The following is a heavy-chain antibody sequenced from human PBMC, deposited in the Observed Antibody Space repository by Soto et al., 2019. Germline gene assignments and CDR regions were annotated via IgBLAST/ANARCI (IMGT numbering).Heavy chain of an antibody. D-gene: IGHD2-2*01. Sequence: EVQLLESGGGLVQPGGSLRLSCTASGFAFSSYAMNWVRQAPGKGLEWVSGIVDTGGRTFYADSVKGRFTISRDNAKNKLYLEMNSLRAEDTAIYYCAPFPAASSYYNTDVWGQGTTVTVSS. CDR3: APFPAASSYYNTDV. V-gene: IGHV3-23*01. CDR1: GFAFSSYA. J-gene: IGHJ6*02. CDR2: IVDTGGRT.